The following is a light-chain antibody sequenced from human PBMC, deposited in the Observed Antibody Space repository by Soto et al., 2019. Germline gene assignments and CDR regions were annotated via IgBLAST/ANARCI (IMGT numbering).Light chain of an antibody. CDR2: AAS. CDR3: QQLDTCPYT. V-gene: IGKV1-9*01. Sequence: DIQLTQSPSFLSASIGDRVTITCRASQGINSYLAWYQQKPGKAPKLLIYAASTLQSEVTSRFSGSESGTGFTLTITSLQPEDSATYFCQQLDTCPYTFGPGTKVDFK. J-gene: IGKJ3*01. CDR1: QGINSY.